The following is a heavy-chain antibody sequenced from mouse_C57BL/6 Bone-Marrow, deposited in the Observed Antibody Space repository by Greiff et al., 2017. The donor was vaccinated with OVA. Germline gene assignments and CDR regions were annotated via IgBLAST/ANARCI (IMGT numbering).Heavy chain of an antibody. CDR2: IDPETGGT. J-gene: IGHJ4*01. Sequence: VQLQQSGAELVRPGASVTLSCKASGYTFTDYEMPWVHQTPVHGLEWIGTIDPETGGTAYNQKFKGKAILTADKSSSTAYMELRSLTSEDAAVDYGTRGHSNYDAMDYWGQGTSVTVSS. CDR3: TRGHSNYDAMDY. V-gene: IGHV1-15*01. D-gene: IGHD2-5*01. CDR1: GYTFTDYE.